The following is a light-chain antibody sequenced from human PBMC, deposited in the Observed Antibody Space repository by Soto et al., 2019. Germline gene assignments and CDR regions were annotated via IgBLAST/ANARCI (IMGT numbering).Light chain of an antibody. CDR1: SSNIGAGYD. CDR3: HSYDSSLSASV. V-gene: IGLV1-40*01. Sequence: QSVLTQTPSVSGAPGQRVTISCTGRSSNIGAGYDVHWYQHLPGTAPKLLIYGTTNRPSGVPDRFSGSKSGISASLAITGLQAEDEADYYCHSYDSSLSASVFGAGTKVIGL. J-gene: IGLJ1*01. CDR2: GTT.